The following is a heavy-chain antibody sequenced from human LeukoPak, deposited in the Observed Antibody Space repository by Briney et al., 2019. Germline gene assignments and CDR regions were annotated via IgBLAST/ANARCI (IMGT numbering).Heavy chain of an antibody. V-gene: IGHV3-23*01. CDR3: AKSKNYYDSSGQGGGTY. D-gene: IGHD3-22*01. CDR1: GFTFSSYA. J-gene: IGHJ4*02. Sequence: GGSLRLSCAASGFTFSSYAMSWVRQAPGKGLEWVSAISGSGGSTYYADSVKGRFTISRDNSKNTLYLQMNSLRAEDTAVYYGAKSKNYYDSSGQGGGTYWGQGTLVTVSS. CDR2: ISGSGGST.